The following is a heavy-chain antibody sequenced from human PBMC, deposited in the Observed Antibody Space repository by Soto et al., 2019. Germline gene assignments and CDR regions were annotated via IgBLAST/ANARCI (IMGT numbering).Heavy chain of an antibody. J-gene: IGHJ5*02. CDR1: CGSISSGGYS. CDR2: IYHSGST. D-gene: IGHD6-19*01. V-gene: IGHV4-30-2*01. CDR3: AREHIAVAGEFDP. Sequence: QLQLQESGSGLVKPSQTLSLTCAVSCGSISSGGYSWSWIRQPPGKGLEWIGYIYHSGSTYYNPSLKSRVTISVDRYKNQFSLKLSSVTAADTAVYYCAREHIAVAGEFDPWGQGTLVIVSS.